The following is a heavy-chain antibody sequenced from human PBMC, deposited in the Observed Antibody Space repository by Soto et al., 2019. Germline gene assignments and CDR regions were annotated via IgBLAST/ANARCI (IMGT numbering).Heavy chain of an antibody. CDR2: IDSYSTTT. CDR1: GFTFNNNW. CDR3: ARGGAMGVDY. V-gene: IGHV3-74*01. D-gene: IGHD1-26*01. J-gene: IGHJ4*02. Sequence: QPGGSLRLSCTASGFTFNNNWMHWVRQAPGKGLVWVARIDSYSTTTNYADSVKGRFTISRDNAKNTVFLHLNSLTDEDTAVYYCARGGAMGVDYWGQGTLVTVSS.